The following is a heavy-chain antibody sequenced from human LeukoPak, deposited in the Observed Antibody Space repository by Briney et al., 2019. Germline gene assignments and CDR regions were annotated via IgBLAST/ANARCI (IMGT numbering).Heavy chain of an antibody. CDR2: IIPIFGTA. CDR3: ARDPYGDHREGWFDP. J-gene: IGHJ5*02. CDR1: GGTFSSYA. Sequence: SVKASCKASGGTFSSYAISWVRQAPGQGLEWMGGIIPIFGTANYAQKFQGRATITADESTSTAYMELSSLRSEDTAVYYCARDPYGDHREGWFDPWGQGTLVTVSS. V-gene: IGHV1-69*13. D-gene: IGHD4-17*01.